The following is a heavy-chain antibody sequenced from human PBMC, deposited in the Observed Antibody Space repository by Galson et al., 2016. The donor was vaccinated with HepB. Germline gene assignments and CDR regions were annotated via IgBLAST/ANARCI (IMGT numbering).Heavy chain of an antibody. CDR1: GLTFSSYG. V-gene: IGHV3-30*18. CDR2: ILYDGSNK. Sequence: SLRLSCAASGLTFSSYGMHWVRQAPGKGLGWVAVILYDGSNKYYADSVKGRFTISRDNSKNTLYLQMKSLRAEDTAVYYCAKDRNRYDFYSMDVWGQGTTVTVSS. J-gene: IGHJ6*02. CDR3: AKDRNRYDFYSMDV. D-gene: IGHD5-12*01.